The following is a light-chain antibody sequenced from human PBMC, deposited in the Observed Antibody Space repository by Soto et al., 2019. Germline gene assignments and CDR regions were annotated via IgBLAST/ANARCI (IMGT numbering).Light chain of an antibody. V-gene: IGLV2-23*01. Sequence: QSVLTQPASVSGSPGQSITISCTGTSSDVGSYNLVSWYQQHPGKAPKLMIYEGSKRPSGVSNRFSDSKSGNTASLTISGLQAEDEADYYCCSYAGSSASYVFGTGTKVTV. J-gene: IGLJ1*01. CDR2: EGS. CDR1: SSDVGSYNL. CDR3: CSYAGSSASYV.